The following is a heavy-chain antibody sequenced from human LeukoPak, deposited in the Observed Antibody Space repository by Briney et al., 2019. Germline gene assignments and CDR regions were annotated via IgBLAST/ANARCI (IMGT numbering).Heavy chain of an antibody. CDR3: ARAARGPIRYFDY. CDR1: GGSISSYY. Sequence: SETLSLTCTVPGGSISSYYWSWLRQPPAKGLEWIGYIYYSGSTSYNPSLQSRVTISVDMSKNQFSLKLSTVTAADTAVYYCARAARGPIRYFDYWGQGALVTVSS. CDR2: IYYSGST. D-gene: IGHD3-9*01. V-gene: IGHV4-59*01. J-gene: IGHJ4*02.